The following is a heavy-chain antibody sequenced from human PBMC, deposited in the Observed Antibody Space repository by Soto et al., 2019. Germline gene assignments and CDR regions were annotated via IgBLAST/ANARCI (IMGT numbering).Heavy chain of an antibody. D-gene: IGHD2-21*02. Sequence: SETLSLTCTVSGGSISSSSYYWGWIRQPPGKGLEWIGSIYYSGSTYYNPSLKSRVTISVDTSKNQFSLKLSSVTAADTAVYYCASHSRGAVVVTAIPEPWGQGTLVTVSS. J-gene: IGHJ4*02. CDR2: IYYSGST. CDR3: ASHSRGAVVVTAIPEP. V-gene: IGHV4-39*01. CDR1: GGSISSSSYY.